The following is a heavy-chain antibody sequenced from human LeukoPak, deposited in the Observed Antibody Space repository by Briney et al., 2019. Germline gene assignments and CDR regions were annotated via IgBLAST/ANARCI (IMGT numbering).Heavy chain of an antibody. D-gene: IGHD3-3*01. V-gene: IGHV1-2*02. CDR2: INPNSGGT. CDR1: GYTFTGYY. J-gene: IGHJ6*03. CDR3: ARVVTVNYDYYMDV. Sequence: ASVKVSCKASGYTFTGYYMHWVRQAPGQGLEWMGWINPNSGGTNYAQKFQGRVTMTRDTSTSTVYMELSSLISDDTAVYFCARVVTVNYDYYMDVWGKGTPVTVSS.